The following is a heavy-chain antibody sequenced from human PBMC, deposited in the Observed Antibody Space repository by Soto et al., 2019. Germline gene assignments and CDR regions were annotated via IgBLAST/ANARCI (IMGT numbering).Heavy chain of an antibody. D-gene: IGHD3-22*01. CDR3: ARMNYYDRSGSPNWFDP. V-gene: IGHV1-8*01. CDR2: MNPNSGNT. CDR1: GYAIASYA. J-gene: IGHJ5*02. Sequence: ASVEVSSKDSGYAIASYAICWVRQDNGQGLEWMGWMNPNSGNTGYVQKFQGRVTMTRNTSISTAYMELSSLRSEDTAVYYCARMNYYDRSGSPNWFDPWGQGTLVTVSS.